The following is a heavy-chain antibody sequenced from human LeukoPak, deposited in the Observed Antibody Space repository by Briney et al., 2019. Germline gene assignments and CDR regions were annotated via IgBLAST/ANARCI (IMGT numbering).Heavy chain of an antibody. CDR1: GFTFSSYG. CDR2: ISGSGGST. J-gene: IGHJ2*01. Sequence: PGGSLRLSCAASGFTFSSYGMSWVRQAPGNGLEWVSAISGSGGSTYYADSVKGRFTISRDNSKNTLYLQMNSLRAEDTAVYYCAKRWYYGSGSSSSYWYFDLWGRGTLVTVSS. D-gene: IGHD3-10*01. CDR3: AKRWYYGSGSSSSYWYFDL. V-gene: IGHV3-23*01.